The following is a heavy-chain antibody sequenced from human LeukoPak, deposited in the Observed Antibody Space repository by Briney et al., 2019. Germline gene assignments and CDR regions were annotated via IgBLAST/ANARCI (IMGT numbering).Heavy chain of an antibody. CDR2: IYHSGST. V-gene: IGHV4-38-2*02. D-gene: IGHD2-15*01. Sequence: PSETLSLTCTVSGYSISSGYYWGWIRQPPGKGLEWIGSIYHSGSTYYNPSLKSRVTISVDTSKNQFSLKLSSVTAADTAVYYCARVGLLQTPDPWGQGTLVTVSS. CDR1: GYSISSGYY. CDR3: ARVGLLQTPDP. J-gene: IGHJ5*02.